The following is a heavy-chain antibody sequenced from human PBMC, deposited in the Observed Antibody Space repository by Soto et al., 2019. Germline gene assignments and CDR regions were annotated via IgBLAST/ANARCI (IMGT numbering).Heavy chain of an antibody. V-gene: IGHV1-2*04. D-gene: IGHD6-13*01. CDR3: ARAHVGSSWSMSYYGMXV. CDR2: INPNSGGT. Sequence: GASVKVSCKASGYTFTGYYMHWVRQAPGQGLEWMGWINPNSGGTNYAQKFQGWVTMTRDTSISTAYMELSRLRSDDTAVYYCARAHVGSSWSMSYYGMXVWGQGTTVTVS. J-gene: IGHJ6*02. CDR1: GYTFTGYY.